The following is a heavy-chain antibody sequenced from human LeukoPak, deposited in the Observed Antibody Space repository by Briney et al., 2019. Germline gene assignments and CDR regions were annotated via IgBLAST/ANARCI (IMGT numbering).Heavy chain of an antibody. CDR1: GGSFSGYY. CDR3: AREVRGVIVSESYYYYYMDV. J-gene: IGHJ6*03. CDR2: INQSGST. Sequence: SETLSLTCAVYGGSFSGYYWSWIRQPPGKGLEWIGEINQSGSTNYNPSLKSRVTISVDTSKNQFSLKLSSVTAADTAVYFRAREVRGVIVSESYYYYYMDVWGKGTTVTVSS. D-gene: IGHD3-10*01. V-gene: IGHV4-34*01.